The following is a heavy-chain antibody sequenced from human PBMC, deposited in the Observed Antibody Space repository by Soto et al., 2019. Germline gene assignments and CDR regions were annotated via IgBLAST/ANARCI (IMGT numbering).Heavy chain of an antibody. CDR1: GGSVSSGSYY. J-gene: IGHJ3*02. D-gene: IGHD3-3*01. CDR3: ARGELRFLEWFYRGEAFDI. Sequence: SETLSLTCTVSGGSVSSGSYYWSWIRQPPGKGLEWIGYIYYSGSTNYNPSLKSRVTISVDTSKNQFSLKLSSVTAADTAVYYCARGELRFLEWFYRGEAFDIWGQGKMVTVSS. V-gene: IGHV4-61*01. CDR2: IYYSGST.